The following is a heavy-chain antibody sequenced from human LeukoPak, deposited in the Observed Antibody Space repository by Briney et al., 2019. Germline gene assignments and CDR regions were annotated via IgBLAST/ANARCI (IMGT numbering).Heavy chain of an antibody. CDR3: AKDTEGGITMIVVAAFDY. J-gene: IGHJ4*02. D-gene: IGHD3-22*01. CDR1: GFTFSSYA. V-gene: IGHV3-23*01. CDR2: ISGSGGST. Sequence: PGGSLRLSCAASGFTFSSYAMSWVRQAPGKGLEWVSAISGSGGSTYYADSVKGRFTISRDNSKNTLFLQMNNLRAEDTAVYYCAKDTEGGITMIVVAAFDYWGQGTLVTVSS.